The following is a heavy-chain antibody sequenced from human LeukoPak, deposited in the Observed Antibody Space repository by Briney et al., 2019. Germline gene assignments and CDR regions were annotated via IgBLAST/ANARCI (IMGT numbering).Heavy chain of an antibody. J-gene: IGHJ6*02. CDR2: ISDDGSKK. CDR1: GFPFSNYG. V-gene: IGHV3-30*18. CDR3: AKDSSSPNYYYGLDV. Sequence: PGRSLRLSCAASGFPFSNYGMHWVRQAPGQGLEWVSSISDDGSKKYYADSVKGRFTISRDNSKSTLSLQLNSLRGDDTGMYFCAKDSSSPNYYYGLDVWGQGTTVTVSS. D-gene: IGHD6-13*01.